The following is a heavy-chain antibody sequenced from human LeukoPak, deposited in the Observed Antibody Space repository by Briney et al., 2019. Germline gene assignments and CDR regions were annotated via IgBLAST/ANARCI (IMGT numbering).Heavy chain of an antibody. CDR1: GFSFSNSA. CDR2: ISFDGTNK. CDR3: ARDASGGHLPFDY. J-gene: IGHJ4*02. D-gene: IGHD4-23*01. Sequence: GGSLRLSCAASGFSFSNSAMHWVRQAPGKGLEWVAVISFDGTNKYYADSVKGRFTISRDNGKNSLFLQMNSLRVEDTAVYYCARDASGGHLPFDYCGQGTPVTVSS. V-gene: IGHV3-30-3*01.